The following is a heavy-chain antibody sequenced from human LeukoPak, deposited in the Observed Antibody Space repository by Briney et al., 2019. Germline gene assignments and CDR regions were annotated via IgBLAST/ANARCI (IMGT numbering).Heavy chain of an antibody. J-gene: IGHJ4*02. CDR1: GGSISSYY. CDR2: IYYSGST. D-gene: IGHD6-19*01. CDR3: ARHGTVAGIAMFDY. V-gene: IGHV4-59*08. Sequence: SETLSLTCSVSGGSISSYYWSWILQPPGKGLEWIGYIYYSGSTNYNPSLKSRVTISVDTSKNQFSLKLSSVTAADTAVYYCARHGTVAGIAMFDYWGQGTLVTVSS.